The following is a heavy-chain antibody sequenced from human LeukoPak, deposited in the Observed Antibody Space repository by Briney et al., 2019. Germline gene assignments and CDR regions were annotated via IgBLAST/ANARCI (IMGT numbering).Heavy chain of an antibody. D-gene: IGHD3-10*01. CDR3: ARVFPITMVRGVIITRQTYFDY. V-gene: IGHV3-7*01. CDR1: RFTFSSYW. J-gene: IGHJ4*02. CDR2: INQDGSDK. Sequence: GGSLRLSCAASRFTFSSYWMNWVRQAPGKGLEWVASINQDGSDKYYVESVKGRFTISRDNAKNSLYLQMNSLRAEDTAVYYCARVFPITMVRGVIITRQTYFDYWGQGTLVTVSS.